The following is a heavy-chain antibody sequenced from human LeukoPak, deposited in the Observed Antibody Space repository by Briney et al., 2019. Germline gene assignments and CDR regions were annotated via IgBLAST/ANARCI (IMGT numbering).Heavy chain of an antibody. CDR2: MYYSGST. J-gene: IGHJ5*02. CDR1: GGSMNDYY. CDR3: ARDRYCIGGICYSGRFDP. D-gene: IGHD2-15*01. Sequence: SETLSLTCTVSGGSMNDYYWSWIRQPPGKGLEWIGYMYYSGSTNYNPSLKSRVSISIDTSKNQFSLKLSSVTAADTAVYYCARDRYCIGGICYSGRFDPWGRGTLVTVS. V-gene: IGHV4-59*01.